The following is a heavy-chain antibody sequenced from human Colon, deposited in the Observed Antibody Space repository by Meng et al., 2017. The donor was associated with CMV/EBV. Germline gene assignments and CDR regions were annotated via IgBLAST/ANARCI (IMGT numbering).Heavy chain of an antibody. J-gene: IGHJ3*02. CDR2: IYYSGRT. Sequence: SETLSLTCSVSGGSISSGGYYWSWIRQPPGKGLEWIGFIYYSGRTIYNPSLKSRVTMSVDTSENQFSLRLTSVTAADTAVYYCAREKTGYSLNDAFDIWGQGTMVTVSS. CDR3: AREKTGYSLNDAFDI. D-gene: IGHD3-9*01. CDR1: GGSISSGGYY. V-gene: IGHV4-61*08.